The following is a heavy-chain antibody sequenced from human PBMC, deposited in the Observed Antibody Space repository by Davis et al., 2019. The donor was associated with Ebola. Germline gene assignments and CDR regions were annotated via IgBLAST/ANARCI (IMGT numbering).Heavy chain of an antibody. V-gene: IGHV1-46*01. D-gene: IGHD3-9*01. Sequence: ASVKVSCKASGGTFSSYAISWVRQAPGQGLEWMGIINPSGGSTSYAQKFQGRVTMTRDTSTSTVYMELSSLRSEDTAVYYCARDQDYDILTGYYMLDVWGQGTTVTVSS. CDR2: INPSGGST. J-gene: IGHJ6*02. CDR3: ARDQDYDILTGYYMLDV. CDR1: GGTFSSYA.